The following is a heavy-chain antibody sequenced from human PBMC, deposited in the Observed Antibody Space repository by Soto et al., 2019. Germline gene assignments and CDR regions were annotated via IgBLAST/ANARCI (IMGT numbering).Heavy chain of an antibody. J-gene: IGHJ4*02. D-gene: IGHD4-17*01. CDR3: ATKDYGGYYFDY. V-gene: IGHV1-24*01. CDR2: FDPEDGET. CDR1: GYTLTELS. Sequence: VASVKVSCKVSGYTLTELSMHWVRQAPGKGLEWMGGFDPEDGETIYAQKFQGRVTMTEDTSTDTAYMELSSLRSEDTAVYYCATKDYGGYYFDYWGQGTLVTVSS.